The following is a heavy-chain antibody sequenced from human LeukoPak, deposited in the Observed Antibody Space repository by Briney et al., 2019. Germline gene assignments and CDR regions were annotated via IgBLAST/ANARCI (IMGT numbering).Heavy chain of an antibody. CDR1: GGSISSYY. J-gene: IGHJ2*01. D-gene: IGHD4-23*01. V-gene: IGHV4-59*01. CDR3: ARDHYGGNSWWYFDL. Sequence: SETLSLTCTVSGGSISSYYWSWIRQPPGKRLEWIGYIYYSGSTNYNPSLKSRVTISVDTSKNQFSLKLSSVTAADTAVYYCARDHYGGNSWWYFDLWGCGTLVTVSS. CDR2: IYYSGST.